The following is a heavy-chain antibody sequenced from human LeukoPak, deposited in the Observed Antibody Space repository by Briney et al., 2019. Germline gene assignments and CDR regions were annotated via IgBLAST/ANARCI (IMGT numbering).Heavy chain of an antibody. CDR3: ARSGLSRFDY. J-gene: IGHJ4*02. Sequence: GGSLRLSCAASGFTFSIYAMSWVRQAPGKGLEWVSAFSGSGGSTYYADSVKGRFTISRDNSKNTLYLQMNSLRAEDTAVYYCARSGLSRFDYWGQGTLVTVSS. V-gene: IGHV3-23*01. D-gene: IGHD4/OR15-4a*01. CDR1: GFTFSIYA. CDR2: FSGSGGST.